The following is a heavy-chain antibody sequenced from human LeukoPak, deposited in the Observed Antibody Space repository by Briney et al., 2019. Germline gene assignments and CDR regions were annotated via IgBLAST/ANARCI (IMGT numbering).Heavy chain of an antibody. J-gene: IGHJ6*02. CDR1: GGTFSSYA. V-gene: IGHV1-69*04. CDR2: IIPILGIA. CDR3: AGDYGSGSYDHYYYYGMDV. Sequence: ASVKVSCKASGGTFSSYAISWVRQAPGQGLEWMGRIIPILGIANYAQKFQGRVTITAVKSTSTAYMELSSLRSEDTAVYYCAGDYGSGSYDHYYYYGMDVWGQGTTVTVSS. D-gene: IGHD3-10*01.